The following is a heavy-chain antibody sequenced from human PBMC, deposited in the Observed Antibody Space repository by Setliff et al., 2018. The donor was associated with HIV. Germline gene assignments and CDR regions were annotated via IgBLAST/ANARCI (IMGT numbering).Heavy chain of an antibody. D-gene: IGHD2-8*02. J-gene: IGHJ5*02. CDR2: MSGSDNTT. CDR1: GFTFSNYA. V-gene: IGHV3-23*01. CDR3: AKTAYYFNTGGPKGWFDP. Sequence: SCVASGFTFSNYAMNWVRQAPGKGLEWVAGMSGSDNTTFYADSVKGRFTVSRDNSKKTLYMVMDSLRAEDTAVYYCAKTAYYFNTGGPKGWFDPWGQGTLVTVSS.